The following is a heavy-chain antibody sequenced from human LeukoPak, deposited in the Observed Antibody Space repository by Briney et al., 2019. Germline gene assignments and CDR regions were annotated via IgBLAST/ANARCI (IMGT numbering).Heavy chain of an antibody. V-gene: IGHV3-74*01. CDR1: RSTFSSYW. J-gene: IGHJ4*02. Sequence: GGSLRLSCAASRSTFSSYWMHWVRQGPGKGLVWVSRINGDGRSTTYADSVKGRFTISRDNAKNTLYLQMNSLRAEDTAVYYCARELPAAGTWGIDYWGQGTLVTVSS. CDR3: ARELPAAGTWGIDY. D-gene: IGHD6-13*01. CDR2: INGDGRST.